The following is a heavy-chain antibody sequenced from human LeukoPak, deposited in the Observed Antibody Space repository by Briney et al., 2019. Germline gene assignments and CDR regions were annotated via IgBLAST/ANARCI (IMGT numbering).Heavy chain of an antibody. CDR2: INHSGST. V-gene: IGHV4-34*01. CDR1: GGSFSGYY. D-gene: IGHD2-2*01. Sequence: SETLSLTCAVYGGSFSGYYWSWIRQPPGKGLEWIGEINHSGSTNYNPSLKSRVTISVDTSKNQFSLKLSSVTAADTAVYYCARGVVVVPAATGDWFDPWGQGNLVTVSS. CDR3: ARGVVVVPAATGDWFDP. J-gene: IGHJ5*02.